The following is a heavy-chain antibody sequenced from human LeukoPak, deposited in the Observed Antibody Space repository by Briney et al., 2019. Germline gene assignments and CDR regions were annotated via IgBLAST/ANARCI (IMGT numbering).Heavy chain of an antibody. CDR2: ISSSSSYI. J-gene: IGHJ4*02. Sequence: GGSLRLSCAASGFTFSSYSMNWVRQAPGEGLEWVSSISSSSSYIYYADSVKGRFTISRDIAKNSLYLQMNSLRAEDTAVYYCARWYCSSAYCYYDYWGQGTLVTVSS. V-gene: IGHV3-21*04. CDR3: ARWYCSSAYCYYDY. CDR1: GFTFSSYS. D-gene: IGHD2-2*01.